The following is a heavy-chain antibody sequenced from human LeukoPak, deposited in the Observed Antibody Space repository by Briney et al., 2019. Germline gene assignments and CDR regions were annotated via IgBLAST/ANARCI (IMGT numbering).Heavy chain of an antibody. V-gene: IGHV1-24*01. CDR3: ASHIWSGYPNHFDY. J-gene: IGHJ4*02. CDR1: GYTLTELS. D-gene: IGHD3-3*02. Sequence: ASVKVSCKVSGYTLTELSMHWVRQAPGKGLEWMGSFDPEDGETIYAQKFQGRVTMTEDTSTDTAYMELSSLRSEDTAVYYCASHIWSGYPNHFDYWGQGTLVTVSS. CDR2: FDPEDGET.